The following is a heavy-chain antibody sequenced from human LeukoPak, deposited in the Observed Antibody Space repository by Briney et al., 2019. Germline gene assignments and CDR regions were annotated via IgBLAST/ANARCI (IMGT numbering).Heavy chain of an antibody. Sequence: PSETLSLTCAVYGGSFSGYYWSWIRQPPGKGLEWIGEINHSGSTNYNPSLKSRVTMSVDTSKNQFSLKLSSVTAADTAVYYCARGLTGYSSGSYDYWGQGTLVTVSS. D-gene: IGHD6-19*01. CDR3: ARGLTGYSSGSYDY. V-gene: IGHV4-34*01. J-gene: IGHJ4*02. CDR1: GGSFSGYY. CDR2: INHSGST.